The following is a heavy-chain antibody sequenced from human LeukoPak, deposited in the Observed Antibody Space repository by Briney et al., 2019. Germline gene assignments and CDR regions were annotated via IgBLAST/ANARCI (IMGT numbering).Heavy chain of an antibody. J-gene: IGHJ5*02. CDR3: AKATVASSSSNWFDP. CDR1: GFPLSSYA. Sequence: GGSLRLSCAASGFPLSSYAMSWVRQAPGKGLEWVSGISGSNNSTYYADSVKGRFTISRDNSKNTLYLLMNSLRAEDTAVYYCAKATVASSSSNWFDPWGQGTWSPSPQ. V-gene: IGHV3-23*01. D-gene: IGHD4-11*01. CDR2: ISGSNNST.